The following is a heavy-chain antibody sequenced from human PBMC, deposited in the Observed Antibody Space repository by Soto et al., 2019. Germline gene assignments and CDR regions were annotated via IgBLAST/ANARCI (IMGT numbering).Heavy chain of an antibody. CDR2: ISGSGGST. D-gene: IGHD2-21*02. J-gene: IGHJ4*02. CDR3: ATARTRACGGDCYWYY. Sequence: EVQLLESGGGLVQPGGSLRLSCAASGFTFSSYAMSWVRQAPGKGLEWVSAISGSGGSTYYADSVKGRFTISRDNSKNTLYLQMNSLRAEDTAVYYCATARTRACGGDCYWYYWGQGTLVTVSS. CDR1: GFTFSSYA. V-gene: IGHV3-23*01.